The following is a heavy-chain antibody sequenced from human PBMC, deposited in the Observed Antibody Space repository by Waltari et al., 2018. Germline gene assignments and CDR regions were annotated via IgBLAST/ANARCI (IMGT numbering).Heavy chain of an antibody. Sequence: QVQLVQSGAEVKKPGASVKVSCKASGYTFTSYYMHWVRQAPGQGLEWMGIINPSGGSTSYAQKFQGRVTMTRDTSTSTVYMELSSLKAEDTAVYYCARDYCSGGSCYWKYFQHWGQGTLVTVSS. CDR2: INPSGGST. D-gene: IGHD2-15*01. V-gene: IGHV1-46*01. CDR1: GYTFTSYY. J-gene: IGHJ1*01. CDR3: ARDYCSGGSCYWKYFQH.